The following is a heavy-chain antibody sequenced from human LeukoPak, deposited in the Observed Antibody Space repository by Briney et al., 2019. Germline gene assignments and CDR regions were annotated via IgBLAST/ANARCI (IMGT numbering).Heavy chain of an antibody. J-gene: IGHJ5*02. CDR2: IYHSGST. CDR1: GGAISSGSYY. Sequence: SETLSLTCTVSGGAISSGSYYWGWIRQPPGKGLEWIGSIYHSGSTYYNPSLKSRVTISVDTPKNQFSLKLTSVTAADTAVYYCARHGGSNWYVNWFDPWGQGILVTVSS. V-gene: IGHV4-39*01. D-gene: IGHD6-13*01. CDR3: ARHGGSNWYVNWFDP.